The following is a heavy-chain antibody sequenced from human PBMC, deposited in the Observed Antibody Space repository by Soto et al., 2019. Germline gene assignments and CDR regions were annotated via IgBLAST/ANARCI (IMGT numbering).Heavy chain of an antibody. Sequence: SVKVSCKASGGTFSSYAISWVRQAPGQGLECMGGIIPVFGTANYAQKFQGRVTINADESTSTVYMELSSLRSEDTAVYYCARGWNDFPHWGQGTLVTAPQ. CDR3: ARGWNDFPH. CDR2: IIPVFGTA. V-gene: IGHV1-69*13. J-gene: IGHJ1*01. CDR1: GGTFSSYA. D-gene: IGHD1-1*01.